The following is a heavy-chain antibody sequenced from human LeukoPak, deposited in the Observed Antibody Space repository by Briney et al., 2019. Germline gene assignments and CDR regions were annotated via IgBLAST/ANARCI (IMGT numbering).Heavy chain of an antibody. V-gene: IGHV4-59*01. J-gene: IGHJ3*02. CDR2: IYYSGST. Sequence: GSLRLSCAASGFTFSSYAMSWIRQPPGKGLEWIGYIYYSGSTNYNPSLKSRVTISVDTSKNQFSLKLSSVTAADTAVYYCARAWPRAFDIWGQGTMVTVSS. CDR1: GFTFSSYA. CDR3: ARAWPRAFDI.